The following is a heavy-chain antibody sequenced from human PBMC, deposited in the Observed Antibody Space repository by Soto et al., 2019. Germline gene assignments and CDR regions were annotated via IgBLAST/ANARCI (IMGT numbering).Heavy chain of an antibody. J-gene: IGHJ6*02. CDR1: GFTFSSYA. CDR2: ISYDGSNK. D-gene: IGHD5-18*01. CDR3: ARRTPGDTAMAFPPNYYYYYGMDV. Sequence: GGSLRLSCAASGFTFSSYAMHWVRQAPGKGLEWVAVISYDGSNKYYADSVKGRFTISRDNSKNTLYLQMNSLRAEDTAVYYCARRTPGDTAMAFPPNYYYYYGMDVWGQGTTVTVSS. V-gene: IGHV3-30-3*01.